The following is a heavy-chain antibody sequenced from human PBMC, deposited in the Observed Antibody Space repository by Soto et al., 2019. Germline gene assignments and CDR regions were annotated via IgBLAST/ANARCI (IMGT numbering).Heavy chain of an antibody. J-gene: IGHJ5*02. CDR2: MNPNSGNT. D-gene: IGHD3-3*01. Sequence: GASVKVSCKASGYTFTSYDINWVRQATGQGLEWMGWMNPNSGNTGYAQKFQGRVTMTRNTSISTAYMELSSLGSEDTAVYYCARGRGYYDFWSLRPWGQGTLVTVSS. CDR1: GYTFTSYD. V-gene: IGHV1-8*01. CDR3: ARGRGYYDFWSLRP.